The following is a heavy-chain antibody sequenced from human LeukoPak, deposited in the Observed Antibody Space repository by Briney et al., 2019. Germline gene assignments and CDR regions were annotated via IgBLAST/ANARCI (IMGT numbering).Heavy chain of an antibody. CDR1: GGSITSDY. Sequence: SETLSLTCTVSGGSITSDYWSWIRQPPGKGLEWIGFTYSAGSTNYNPSLKSRVTISVDTSKNQFSLKLSSVTAADTAVYYCARADILTGYCDFDYWGQGTLVTVSS. V-gene: IGHV4-59*12. D-gene: IGHD3-9*01. J-gene: IGHJ4*02. CDR2: TYSAGST. CDR3: ARADILTGYCDFDY.